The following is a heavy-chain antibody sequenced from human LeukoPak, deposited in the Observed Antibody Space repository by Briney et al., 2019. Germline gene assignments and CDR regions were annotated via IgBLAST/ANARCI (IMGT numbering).Heavy chain of an antibody. D-gene: IGHD5-12*01. CDR2: IKQDGSEK. CDR3: AREWMKGTDY. Sequence: GGSLRLSCVASGFTFTNYWMSWVRQAPGKGLEWVANIKQDGSEKYYVDSVKGRFTISRDNAKNSLYLQMNSLRAEDTAVYYCAREWMKGTDYWGQGTLVTVSS. J-gene: IGHJ4*02. V-gene: IGHV3-7*01. CDR1: GFTFTNYW.